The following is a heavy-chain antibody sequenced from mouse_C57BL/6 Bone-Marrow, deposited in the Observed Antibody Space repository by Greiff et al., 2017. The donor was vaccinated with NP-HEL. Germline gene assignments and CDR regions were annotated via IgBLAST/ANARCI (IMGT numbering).Heavy chain of an antibody. V-gene: IGHV5-4*01. CDR3: ARDRTTVSRYFDY. CDR2: ISDGGSYT. Sequence: EVQLVESGGGLVKPGGSLKLSCAASGFTFSSYAMSWVRQTPEKRLEWVATISDGGSYTYYPDNVKGRFTISRYNAKNNLYLQMSPLKSEDTAMYYCARDRTTVSRYFDYWGQGTTLTVSS. CDR1: GFTFSSYA. D-gene: IGHD1-1*01. J-gene: IGHJ2*01.